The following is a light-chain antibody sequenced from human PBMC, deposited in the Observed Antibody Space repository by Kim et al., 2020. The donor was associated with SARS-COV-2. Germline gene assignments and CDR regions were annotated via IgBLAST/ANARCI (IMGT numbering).Light chain of an antibody. CDR2: DVS. V-gene: IGLV2-11*01. Sequence: GQSVTSSCTGTSSDVGGYNYVSWYQQHPGKAPKLMIYDVSKRPSGVPDRFSGSKSGNTASLTISGLQAEDEADYYCCSYAGSSWVFGGGTKLTVL. CDR1: SSDVGGYNY. CDR3: CSYAGSSWV. J-gene: IGLJ3*02.